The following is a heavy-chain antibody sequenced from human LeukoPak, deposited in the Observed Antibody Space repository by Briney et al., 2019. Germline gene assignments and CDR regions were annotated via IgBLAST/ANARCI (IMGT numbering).Heavy chain of an antibody. CDR2: IYYSGST. J-gene: IGHJ6*02. D-gene: IGHD6-13*01. CDR3: ARDSVAAAGTVGYYYGMDV. V-gene: IGHV4-31*03. Sequence: PSQTLSLTCTVSGGSISSGGYYWSWIRQHPGKGLEWIGYIYYSGSTYYNPSLKSRVTTSVDTSKNQFSLKLSSVTAADTAVYYCARDSVAAAGTVGYYYGMDVWGQGTTVTVSS. CDR1: GGSISSGGYY.